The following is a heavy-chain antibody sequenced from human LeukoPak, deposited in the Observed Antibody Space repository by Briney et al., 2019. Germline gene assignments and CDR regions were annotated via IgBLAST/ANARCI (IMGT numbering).Heavy chain of an antibody. CDR1: GFTFSSYA. J-gene: IGHJ4*02. V-gene: IGHV3-23*01. CDR3: AKGSARIRFDY. Sequence: GGSLRLSCAASGFTFSSYAMNGVRQAPGKGLEWVSAISGSGGSTYYADSVKGRFTISRDNSKNTLYLQMNSLRAEDTAVYYCAKGSARIRFDYWGQGTLVTVSS. CDR2: ISGSGGST.